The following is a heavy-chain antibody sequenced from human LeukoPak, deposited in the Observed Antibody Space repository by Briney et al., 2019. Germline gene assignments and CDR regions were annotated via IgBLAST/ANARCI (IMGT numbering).Heavy chain of an antibody. CDR3: TRQPSNDYGDYVANWYFDL. Sequence: GGSLRLSCAASGFTFSGSAMHWVRQASGKGLEWVGRIRSKANSYATAYAASVKGRFTISRDDSKNPAYLQMNSLKTEDTAVYYCTRQPSNDYGDYVANWYFDLWGRGTLVTVSS. D-gene: IGHD4-17*01. J-gene: IGHJ2*01. V-gene: IGHV3-73*01. CDR1: GFTFSGSA. CDR2: IRSKANSYAT.